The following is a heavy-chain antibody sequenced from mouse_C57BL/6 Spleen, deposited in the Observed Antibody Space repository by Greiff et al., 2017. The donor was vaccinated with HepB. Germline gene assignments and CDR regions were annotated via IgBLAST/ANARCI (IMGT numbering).Heavy chain of an antibody. CDR1: GYSFTGYY. CDR2: INPSTGGT. D-gene: IGHD4-1*02. CDR3: APQLGYAMDY. Sequence: VQLKESGPELVKPGASVKISCKASGYSFTGYYMNWVKQSPEKSLEWIGEINPSTGGTTYNQKFKAKATLTVDKSSSTAYMQLKSLTSEDSAVYYCAPQLGYAMDYWGQGTSVTVSS. J-gene: IGHJ4*01. V-gene: IGHV1-42*01.